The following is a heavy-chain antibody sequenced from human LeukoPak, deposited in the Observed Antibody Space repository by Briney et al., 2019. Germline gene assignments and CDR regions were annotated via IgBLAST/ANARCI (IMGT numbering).Heavy chain of an antibody. Sequence: GGSLRLSCAASGFSFSSYAMSWVRQAPGKGLEWASALTHSGGSTFYADSVKGRFTISRDNSHNTVYLRMNSLRADDTAVYYCARVNPLDCTSTSRAFDYWGRGTLVSVSS. D-gene: IGHD2-2*01. CDR1: GFSFSSYA. V-gene: IGHV3-23*01. CDR2: LTHSGGST. CDR3: ARVNPLDCTSTSRAFDY. J-gene: IGHJ4*02.